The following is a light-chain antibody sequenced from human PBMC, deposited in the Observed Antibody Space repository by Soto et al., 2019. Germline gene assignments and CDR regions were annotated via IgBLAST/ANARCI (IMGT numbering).Light chain of an antibody. V-gene: IGLV1-44*01. CDR2: SNN. CDR3: AAWDDSLNGVV. J-gene: IGLJ2*01. CDR1: SSNIGSNY. Sequence: QSVLTQPPSASGTPGQRVTISCSVRSSNIGSNYVYWYQQLPGTAPKLLIYSNNQRPSGVPDRFSGSKSGTSASLAISGLQSEDEADYYCAAWDDSLNGVVFGGGTKLTVL.